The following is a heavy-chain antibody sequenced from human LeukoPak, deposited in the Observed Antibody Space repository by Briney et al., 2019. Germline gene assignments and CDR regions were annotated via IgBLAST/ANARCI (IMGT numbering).Heavy chain of an antibody. CDR1: GYTFTSYG. J-gene: IGHJ4*02. D-gene: IGHD3-10*01. Sequence: GASVKVSCKASGYTFTSYGISWVRQAPGQGLEWMGWISAYNGNTNYAQKLQGRVTMTTDTSTSTAYMELRSLRSDDTAVYYCARDRSGLLWFGELLWVNFDYWGQGTLVTVSS. V-gene: IGHV1-18*01. CDR2: ISAYNGNT. CDR3: ARDRSGLLWFGELLWVNFDY.